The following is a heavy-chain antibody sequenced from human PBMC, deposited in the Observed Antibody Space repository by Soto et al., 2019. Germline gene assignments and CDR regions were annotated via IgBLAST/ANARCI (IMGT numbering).Heavy chain of an antibody. V-gene: IGHV3-23*01. CDR3: AKGRYGSGTHNYYGMDV. J-gene: IGHJ6*02. CDR1: GFTFSSYA. Sequence: PGGSLRLSCAASGFTFSSYAMSWVRQAPGKGLEWVSAISGSGGSTYYADSVKGRFTISRDNSKNTLYLQMNSLRAEDTAVYYCAKGRYGSGTHNYYGMDVWGQGTTVTVSS. CDR2: ISGSGGST. D-gene: IGHD3-10*01.